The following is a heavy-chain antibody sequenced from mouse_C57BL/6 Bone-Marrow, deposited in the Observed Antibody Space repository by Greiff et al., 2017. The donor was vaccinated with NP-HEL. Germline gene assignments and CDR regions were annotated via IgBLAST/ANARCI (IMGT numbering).Heavy chain of an antibody. J-gene: IGHJ3*01. Sequence: VQLQQSGPGLVQPSQSLSITCTVSGFSLTSYGVHWVRQSPGKGLEWLGVIWSGGSTDYNAAFISRLSISKDNSKSQVFFKMNSLQADDTAIYYCARNGDYGYPWFAYWGQGTLVTVSA. CDR1: GFSLTSYG. D-gene: IGHD2-2*01. CDR3: ARNGDYGYPWFAY. V-gene: IGHV2-2*01. CDR2: IWSGGST.